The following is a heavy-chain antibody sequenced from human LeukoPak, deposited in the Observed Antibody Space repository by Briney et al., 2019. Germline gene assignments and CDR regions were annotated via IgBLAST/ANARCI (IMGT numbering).Heavy chain of an antibody. Sequence: SSETLSLTCTVSGVSISSYYWSWIRQPAGKGLEWIGRFYTSGSTNYNPSLKSRVTMSVDTSKNQFSLKLSSVTAADTAVYYCARDRYYYDSVGYYTLDYWGQGTLVTVSS. V-gene: IGHV4-4*07. CDR2: FYTSGST. J-gene: IGHJ4*02. D-gene: IGHD3-22*01. CDR3: ARDRYYYDSVGYYTLDY. CDR1: GVSISSYY.